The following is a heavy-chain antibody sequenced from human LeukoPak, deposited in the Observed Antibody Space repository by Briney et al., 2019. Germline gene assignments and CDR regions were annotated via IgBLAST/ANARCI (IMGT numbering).Heavy chain of an antibody. V-gene: IGHV4-61*01. CDR1: GGAVSSGSLN. D-gene: IGHD1-26*01. Sequence: SETLCLSYTVSGGAVSSGSLNWGWIRQPPGKGLEWIGSISYSGSTTYSPSLKSRVTISVDTSKNQFSLKMSSVTAADTALYYCARADPKADSGGYDAFDFWGQGTMVTVSS. CDR2: ISYSGST. CDR3: ARADPKADSGGYDAFDF. J-gene: IGHJ3*01.